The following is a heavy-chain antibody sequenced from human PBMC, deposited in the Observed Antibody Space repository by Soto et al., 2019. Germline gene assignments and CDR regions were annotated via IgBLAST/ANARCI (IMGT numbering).Heavy chain of an antibody. Sequence: EVQLVESGGGLVQPGGSLRLSCAASGFVFSMYWMHWVRQAPGKGPQWVSRISDDGSTIHYADSGKGRFSISRDNAQNILFLEMTALRDDDTAVYYCVRGPRPSSVGTGAFWGQGSPVTVSS. J-gene: IGHJ4*02. CDR2: ISDDGSTI. CDR1: GFVFSMYW. V-gene: IGHV3-74*01. D-gene: IGHD3-10*01. CDR3: VRGPRPSSVGTGAF.